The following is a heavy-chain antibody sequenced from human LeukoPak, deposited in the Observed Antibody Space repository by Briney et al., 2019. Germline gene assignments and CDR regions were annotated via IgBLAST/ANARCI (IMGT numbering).Heavy chain of an antibody. CDR2: ITSGFTP. J-gene: IGHJ4*02. Sequence: TGGSLRLSCAASGLTFSNYDMSWVRQAPGKGLEWVSGITSGFTPHYADSVKGRFTISRDNSKNTFHLQMNSLRAEDTAVYYCAKDYSDSRVGDVFFEYWGQGTLVTVSS. D-gene: IGHD1-26*01. CDR1: GLTFSNYD. V-gene: IGHV3-23*01. CDR3: AKDYSDSRVGDVFFEY.